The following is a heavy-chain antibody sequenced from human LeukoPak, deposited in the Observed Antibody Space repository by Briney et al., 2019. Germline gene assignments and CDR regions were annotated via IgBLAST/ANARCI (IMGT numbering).Heavy chain of an antibody. Sequence: GGALRLSCAASLFTFISYWMSWVRQARGRGLEGVANINQDGSEKYYVHTLKGRFTISRDNAKNSLYLQMNSLRAGDTAVYYCARCGFGELLFAYWGEGTLVTVS. CDR2: INQDGSEK. V-gene: IGHV3-7*03. J-gene: IGHJ4*02. CDR1: LFTFISYW. D-gene: IGHD3-10*01. CDR3: ARCGFGELLFAY.